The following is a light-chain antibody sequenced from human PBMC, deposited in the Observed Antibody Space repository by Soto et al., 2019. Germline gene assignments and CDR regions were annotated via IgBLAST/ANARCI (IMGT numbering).Light chain of an antibody. CDR3: QKYNSALLP. CDR2: DAS. J-gene: IGKJ4*01. CDR1: QSISSW. V-gene: IGKV1-5*01. Sequence: DIKMNQSPSTLSASVGDRVTVTCRASQSISSWLAWYQQKPGKAPKLLIYDASSLESGVPSRFSGSGSGTEFTLTISSLQPEDVAAYYCQKYNSALLPFGGGTKVDIK.